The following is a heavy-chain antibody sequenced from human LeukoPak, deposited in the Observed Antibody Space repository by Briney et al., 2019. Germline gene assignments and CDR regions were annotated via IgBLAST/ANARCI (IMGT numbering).Heavy chain of an antibody. CDR1: GFTFSSYW. J-gene: IGHJ4*02. D-gene: IGHD3-10*01. CDR3: ARVVPLLWGYYFDY. Sequence: GGSLRLSCAASGFTFSSYWMSWVRQAPGKGLEWVANIKQDGSEKYYVDSVKGRFTISRDNAKNSLYLQMNSLRAEDTAVYYCARVVPLLWGYYFDYWGQGTLVTVSS. V-gene: IGHV3-7*01. CDR2: IKQDGSEK.